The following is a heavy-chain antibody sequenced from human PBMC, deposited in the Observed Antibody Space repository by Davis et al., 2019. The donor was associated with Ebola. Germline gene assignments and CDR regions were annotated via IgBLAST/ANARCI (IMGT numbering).Heavy chain of an antibody. Sequence: PSETLSLTCTVSGGSISSYYWSWIRQPPGKRLEWIGSIYYTGSAYYNSSLNSRVTIPVDTSKNQFSLKLSSVTAADTAVYYCARLANWGFAYYFDYWGQGTLVTVSS. CDR1: GGSISSYY. V-gene: IGHV4-59*08. D-gene: IGHD7-27*01. CDR2: IYYTGSA. J-gene: IGHJ4*02. CDR3: ARLANWGFAYYFDY.